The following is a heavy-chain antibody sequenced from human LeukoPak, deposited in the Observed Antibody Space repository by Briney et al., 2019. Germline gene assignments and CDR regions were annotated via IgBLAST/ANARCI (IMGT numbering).Heavy chain of an antibody. CDR1: GFTFSSYG. CDR2: ISYNGSNK. D-gene: IGHD2-2*02. Sequence: GRSLRLSCAASGFTFSSYGMHWVRQAPGKGLEWVAVISYNGSNKYYADSVKGRFTISRDNSKNTLYLQMNSLRAEDTAVYYCARGIPNHYGKDVWGQGTTVTVSS. CDR3: ARGIPNHYGKDV. J-gene: IGHJ6*02. V-gene: IGHV3-30*03.